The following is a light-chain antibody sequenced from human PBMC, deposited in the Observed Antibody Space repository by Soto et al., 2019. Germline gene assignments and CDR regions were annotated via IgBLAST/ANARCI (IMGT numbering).Light chain of an antibody. CDR1: QSLLHSNEKTY. Sequence: DIVMTQTPLSLSVTPGKPASISCKSSQSLLHSNEKTYVYWYLQKPGQPQQLLIYDVSTRFSGVPDRFSGRGSGTDFTLTSSRVEADDVGIYYCMQSIQLPWTFGEGTKVDIK. CDR3: MQSIQLPWT. CDR2: DVS. V-gene: IGKV2D-29*01. J-gene: IGKJ1*01.